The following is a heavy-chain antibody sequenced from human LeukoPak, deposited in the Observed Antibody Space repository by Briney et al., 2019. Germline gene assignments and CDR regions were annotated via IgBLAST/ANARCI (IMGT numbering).Heavy chain of an antibody. D-gene: IGHD3-10*01. J-gene: IGHJ6*02. V-gene: IGHV1-18*01. CDR2: ISSYNDNT. Sequence: ASVKVTCKGSGYTFTSYGISWVRQPPGRGRAWMGWISSYNDNTNYAQKLQGRVTMTPDTSTSTAYMELRRLRSDDTAVHYCARDPLRYDGSGSLYGMDVWGQGTTVTVSS. CDR1: GYTFTSYG. CDR3: ARDPLRYDGSGSLYGMDV.